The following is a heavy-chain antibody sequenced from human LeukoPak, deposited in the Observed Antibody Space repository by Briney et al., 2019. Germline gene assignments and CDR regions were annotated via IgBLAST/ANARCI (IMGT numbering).Heavy chain of an antibody. CDR3: ARVGSSYCSSTSCRTFDY. CDR2: ISYDGSIE. D-gene: IGHD2-2*01. J-gene: IGHJ4*02. V-gene: IGHV3-30-3*01. Sequence: GGSLRLSCAASGFTFSSYAMHWVRQAPGKGLEGVAVISYDGSIEDYADSVKGRFTISRDNSKNTLFVQVNSLRAEDTAVYYCARVGSSYCSSTSCRTFDYWGQGTLVTVSS. CDR1: GFTFSSYA.